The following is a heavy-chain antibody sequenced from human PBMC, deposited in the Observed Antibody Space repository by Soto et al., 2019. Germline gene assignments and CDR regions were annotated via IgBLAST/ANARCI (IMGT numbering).Heavy chain of an antibody. D-gene: IGHD3-3*02. CDR1: GGSIRSSAYY. CDR3: ASPKIAFYNWFDP. Sequence: SETLSPPCHVPGGSIRSSAYYWSWIRQPPGKGLEWIGSIYYSGSTYYNPSLKSRVTISVDTSKSQFSLKLTSVTAADTAVYYCASPKIAFYNWFDPWGQGTLVTVSS. J-gene: IGHJ5*02. CDR2: IYYSGST. V-gene: IGHV4-39*01.